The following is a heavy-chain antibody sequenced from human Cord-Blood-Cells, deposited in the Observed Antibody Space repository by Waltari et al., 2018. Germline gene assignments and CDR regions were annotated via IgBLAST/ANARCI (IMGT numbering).Heavy chain of an antibody. J-gene: IGHJ5*02. V-gene: IGHV3-74*01. CDR2: INSDGSST. Sequence: EVQLVESGGGLVQPGGSLRLSCAASGFTFSSYWMPWFRQAPGKGVVWVSRINSDGSSTSYADSVKGRFTISRDNAKNTLYLQMNSLRAEDTAVYYCARDLYGSGSYNWFDPWGQGTLVTVSS. CDR1: GFTFSSYW. D-gene: IGHD3-10*01. CDR3: ARDLYGSGSYNWFDP.